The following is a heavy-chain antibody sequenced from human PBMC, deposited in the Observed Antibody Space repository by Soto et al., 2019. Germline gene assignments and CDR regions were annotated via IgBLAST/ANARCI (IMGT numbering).Heavy chain of an antibody. CDR1: GGTFSSYA. Sequence: SVKVSCKASGGTFSSYAISWVRQAPGQGLEWMGGIIPIFGTANYAQKFQGRVTITADESTSTAYMELSSLRSEDTAVYYCARGAAAGNFYYYYGMDVWGQGTTVTVSS. V-gene: IGHV1-69*13. CDR3: ARGAAAGNFYYYYGMDV. CDR2: IIPIFGTA. D-gene: IGHD6-13*01. J-gene: IGHJ6*02.